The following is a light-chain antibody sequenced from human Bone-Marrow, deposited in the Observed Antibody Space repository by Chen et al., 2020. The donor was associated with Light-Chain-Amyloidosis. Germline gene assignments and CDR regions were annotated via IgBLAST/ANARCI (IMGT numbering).Light chain of an antibody. CDR2: EVS. CDR1: SSDVGGYNY. V-gene: IGLV2-14*01. CDR3: SSYTSSSTWV. J-gene: IGLJ3*02. Sequence: QSALTQPASVSGSPGQSITISCTGTSSDVGGYNYVSWYQQHPGKAPKLMIYEVSNRPSGVSNRFSGSRYAHTASLTMSGLQAEDEADYYCSSYTSSSTWVFGGGTKLTVL.